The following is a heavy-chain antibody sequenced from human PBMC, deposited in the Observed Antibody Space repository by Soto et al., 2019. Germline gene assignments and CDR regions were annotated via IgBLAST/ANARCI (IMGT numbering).Heavy chain of an antibody. CDR3: ARVVPGAEAWFGP. CDR2: ISLYSDGT. Sequence: ASVKVSCKASGYTFSGFYMHWVRQAPGQPLEWLGWISLYSDGTNYAQKFQGRVSMTTDTSTTTAYMELRSLRSDDTAVYYCARVVPGAEAWFGPWGQGTLVTVSS. V-gene: IGHV1-2*02. D-gene: IGHD2-2*01. CDR1: GYTFSGFY. J-gene: IGHJ5*02.